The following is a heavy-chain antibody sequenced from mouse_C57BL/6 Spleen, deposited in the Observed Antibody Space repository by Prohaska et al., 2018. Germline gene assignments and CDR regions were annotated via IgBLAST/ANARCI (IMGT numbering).Heavy chain of an antibody. D-gene: IGHD1-1*01. J-gene: IGHJ2*01. CDR3: AREGYGSITDWFDF. V-gene: IGHV1-18*01. CDR1: GYTFTDYN. CDR2: INPNKGGT. Sequence: CKASGYTFTDYNMDWVKQSHGKSLEWIGDINPNKGGTIYNQKFKGKATLTVDKSSSTAYMELRSLTSEDTAVYYCAREGYGSITDWFDFWGQGSTLPVSS.